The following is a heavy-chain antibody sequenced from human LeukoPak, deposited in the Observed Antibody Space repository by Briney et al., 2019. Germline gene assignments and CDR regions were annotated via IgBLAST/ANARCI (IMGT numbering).Heavy chain of an antibody. V-gene: IGHV3-30*02. D-gene: IGHD3-10*01. CDR1: GFSFSRYG. CDR2: IRSDGSNK. Sequence: GGSLRLSCAASGFSFSRYGMHWVRQAPGKGLERVAYIRSDGSNKDYADSVKGRFTVSRDNSQNTLYLQMSSLGPEDTAVYYCAKDRGSHHYFDYWGQGTLVTVAS. CDR3: AKDRGSHHYFDY. J-gene: IGHJ4*02.